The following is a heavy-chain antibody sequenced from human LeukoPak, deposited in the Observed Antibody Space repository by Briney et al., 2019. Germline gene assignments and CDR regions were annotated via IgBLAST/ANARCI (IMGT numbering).Heavy chain of an antibody. D-gene: IGHD3-10*01. Sequence: SETLSLTCTVSGGSMSSFYWSWFRQPPGKGLECLGYIYYSGDTKYNPSLRSRVTISVDTSKNQFSLKVNSVTAADTAVYYCARRGEGGSGSYYNAAVFDYWGQGTLVTVSS. CDR2: IYYSGDT. J-gene: IGHJ4*02. CDR3: ARRGEGGSGSYYNAAVFDY. V-gene: IGHV4-59*08. CDR1: GGSMSSFY.